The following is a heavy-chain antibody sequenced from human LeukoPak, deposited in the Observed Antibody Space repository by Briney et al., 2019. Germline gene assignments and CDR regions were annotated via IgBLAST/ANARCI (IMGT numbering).Heavy chain of an antibody. J-gene: IGHJ4*02. D-gene: IGHD1-26*01. V-gene: IGHV4-4*09. Sequence: SETLSLTCTVCGASISHYYWSWIRHTPETGLEWMGHVHTSGGSTYYPSLKTRLTMSIDTPRSQLSLKLTSVTAADTAVYFCARLGSYHDFWGQGALVTVSS. CDR1: GASISHYY. CDR2: VHTSGGS. CDR3: ARLGSYHDF.